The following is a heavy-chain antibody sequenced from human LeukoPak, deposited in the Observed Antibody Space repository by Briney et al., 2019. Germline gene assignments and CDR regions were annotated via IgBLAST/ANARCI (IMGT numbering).Heavy chain of an antibody. J-gene: IGHJ4*02. D-gene: IGHD6-13*01. CDR1: GGSFSGYY. CDR2: INHSGST. V-gene: IGHV4-34*01. Sequence: SETLSLTCAVYGGSFSGYYWSLIRQPPGKGLEWIGVINHSGSTNYNPSLKSRVTISVDTSKNQFSLKLSSVTAADTAVYYCARGRRGYSSSWYPYYFDYWGQGTLVTVSS. CDR3: ARGRRGYSSSWYPYYFDY.